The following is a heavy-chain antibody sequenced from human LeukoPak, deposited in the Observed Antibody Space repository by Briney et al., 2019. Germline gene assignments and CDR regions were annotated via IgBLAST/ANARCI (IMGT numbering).Heavy chain of an antibody. CDR2: IKLDGSEK. CDR3: ARDWQTVDGNYYYMDV. CDR1: GFIFSNYW. J-gene: IGHJ6*03. D-gene: IGHD4-17*01. Sequence: GGSLRLSCAASGFIFSNYWMSWVRQAPGKGLECVATIKLDGSEKYYVDSVKGRFTTSRDNTKNSLYLQLNSLRAEDTAVYYCARDWQTVDGNYYYMDVWGKGTTVTISS. V-gene: IGHV3-7*01.